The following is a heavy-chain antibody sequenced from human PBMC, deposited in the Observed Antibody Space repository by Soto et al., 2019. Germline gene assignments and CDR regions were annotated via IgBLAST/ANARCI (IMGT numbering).Heavy chain of an antibody. CDR2: ISAYNGNT. J-gene: IGHJ5*02. V-gene: IGHV1-18*01. D-gene: IGHD3-9*01. CDR3: AREGYDILTGYFRSGSNWFDP. Sequence: ASVKVSCKASGGTFSSYGISWVRQAPGQGLEWMGWISAYNGNTNYAQKLQGRVTMTTDTSTSTAYMELRSLRSDDTAVYYCAREGYDILTGYFRSGSNWFDPWGQGTLVTVSS. CDR1: GGTFSSYG.